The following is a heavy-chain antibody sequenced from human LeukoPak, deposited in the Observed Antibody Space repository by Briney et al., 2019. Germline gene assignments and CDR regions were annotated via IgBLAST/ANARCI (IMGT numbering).Heavy chain of an antibody. CDR2: ISDDGSKK. CDR1: GIAFSNFA. V-gene: IGHV3-30*04. D-gene: IGHD3-3*01. CDR3: ARGHRRSISGVVARTLGSFYI. Sequence: GGSLRLSCAASGIAFSNFAIHWVRQTPGKGLEWVAAISDDGSKKNYADSVKGRFTISRDNSKKTLYLQMNSLRVEDRVVYYCARGHRRSISGVVARTLGSFYIWGEGKIWTVSS. J-gene: IGHJ3*02.